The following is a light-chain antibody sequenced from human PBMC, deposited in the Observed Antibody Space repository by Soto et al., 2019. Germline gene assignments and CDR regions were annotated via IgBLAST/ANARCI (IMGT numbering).Light chain of an antibody. V-gene: IGLV1-47*01. CDR2: RNN. CDR1: SSNIGSNY. Sequence: QSVLTQPPSASGTPGQRVTISCSGSSSNIGSNYVYWYQQLPGTAPKLLIYRNNQRPSGVPDRFSGSKSGTSASLAISGLRPEDEADYYCAAWDDTLSGYVFGTGTKLTV. CDR3: AAWDDTLSGYV. J-gene: IGLJ1*01.